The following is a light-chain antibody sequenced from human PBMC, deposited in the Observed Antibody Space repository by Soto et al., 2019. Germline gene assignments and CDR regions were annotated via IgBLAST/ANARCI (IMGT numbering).Light chain of an antibody. V-gene: IGKV3-11*01. J-gene: IGKJ1*01. CDR3: QQRSTWRT. CDR2: DAS. Sequence: EIVLTQSPATLSLSPVERATLSCRASQSVSSYLAWYQQKPGQAPRLLIYDASTRATGIPARFTGSGFGTDYTLTISSLEPEDFAVYYCQQRSTWRTFGQGTKVDIK. CDR1: QSVSSY.